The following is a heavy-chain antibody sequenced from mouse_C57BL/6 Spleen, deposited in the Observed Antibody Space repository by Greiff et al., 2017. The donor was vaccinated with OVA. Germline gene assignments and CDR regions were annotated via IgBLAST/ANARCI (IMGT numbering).Heavy chain of an antibody. J-gene: IGHJ2*01. Sequence: VQLQQSGPELVKPGASVKISCKASGYSFTGYYMNWVKQSPEKSLEWIGEINPSTGGTTYNQKFKAKATLTVDKSSSTAYMQLKSLTSEDSAVYYCARRADGYYVYWGQGTTLTVSS. CDR3: ARRADGYYVY. V-gene: IGHV1-42*01. CDR1: GYSFTGYY. D-gene: IGHD2-3*01. CDR2: INPSTGGT.